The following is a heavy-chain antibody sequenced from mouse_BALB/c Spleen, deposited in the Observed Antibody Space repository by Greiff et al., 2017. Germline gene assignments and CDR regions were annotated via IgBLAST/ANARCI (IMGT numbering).Heavy chain of an antibody. V-gene: IGHV3-2*02. D-gene: IGHD2-4*01. J-gene: IGHJ4*01. CDR2: ISYSGST. CDR1: GYSITSDYA. Sequence: EVQLQESGPGLVKPSQSLSLTCTVTGYSITSDYAWNWIRQFPGNKLEWMGYISYSGSTSYNPSLKSRISITRDTSKNQFFLQLNSVTTEDTATYYCARSGDYDDAMDYWGQGTSVTVSS. CDR3: ARSGDYDDAMDY.